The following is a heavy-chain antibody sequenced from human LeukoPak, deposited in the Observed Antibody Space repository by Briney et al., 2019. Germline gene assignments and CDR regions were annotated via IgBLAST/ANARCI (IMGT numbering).Heavy chain of an antibody. J-gene: IGHJ4*02. D-gene: IGHD4-11*01. CDR2: ISGSGGNT. CDR3: AKGVLTTLTPFDY. Sequence: GGSLRLSCAASGFTFSSYAMSGVRQTPGKGLEWVSSISGSGGNTYFADSVKGRFTISRDNSKDTLYLQMNSLRAEDTAVYFCAKGVLTTLTPFDYWGQGTLVTVSS. CDR1: GFTFSSYA. V-gene: IGHV3-23*01.